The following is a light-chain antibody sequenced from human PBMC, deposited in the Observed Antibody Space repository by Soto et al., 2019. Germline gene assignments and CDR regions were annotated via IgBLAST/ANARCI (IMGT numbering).Light chain of an antibody. V-gene: IGKV3-15*01. CDR3: QQYNNWPPKVT. J-gene: IGKJ3*01. CDR1: QSVSSN. CDR2: GAS. Sequence: MTQSPATLSVSPGERATLSCRASQSVSSNLAWYQQKPGQAPRLLIYGASTRATGIPARFSGSGSGTEFTLTISSLQSEDFAVYYCQQYNNWPPKVTFGPGTKVDI.